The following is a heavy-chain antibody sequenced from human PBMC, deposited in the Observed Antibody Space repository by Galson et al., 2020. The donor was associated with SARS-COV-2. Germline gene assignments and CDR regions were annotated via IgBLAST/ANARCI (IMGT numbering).Heavy chain of an antibody. CDR3: VTGWLPYYYGLDV. D-gene: IGHD5-12*01. Sequence: QLGESLKISCAASGFIFSSYGMHWVRQAPGKGLEWVAVISYDGSNKYYADFVKGRFTISRDNSKNTLYLQMNSLRAEDTAVYYCVTGWLPYYYGLDVWGQGTTVTVSS. J-gene: IGHJ6*02. CDR1: GFIFSSYG. CDR2: ISYDGSNK. V-gene: IGHV3-30*03.